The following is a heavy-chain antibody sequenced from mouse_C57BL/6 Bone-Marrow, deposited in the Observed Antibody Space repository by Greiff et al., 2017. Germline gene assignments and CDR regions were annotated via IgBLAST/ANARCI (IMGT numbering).Heavy chain of an antibody. J-gene: IGHJ2*01. Sequence: QVQLKQSGPELVKPGASVKISCKASGYAFSSSWMNWVKQRPGKGLEWIGRIYPGDGDTNYNGTFKGKATLTADNSSSTAYMQHSSLTSEDSAVXFCASDGYLYYFDYWGQGTTLTVSS. CDR1: GYAFSSSW. D-gene: IGHD2-3*01. CDR3: ASDGYLYYFDY. CDR2: IYPGDGDT. V-gene: IGHV1-82*01.